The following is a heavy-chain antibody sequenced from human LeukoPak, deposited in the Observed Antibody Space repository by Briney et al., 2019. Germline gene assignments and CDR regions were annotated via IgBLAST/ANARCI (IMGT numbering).Heavy chain of an antibody. CDR1: GFTFSSYA. J-gene: IGHJ4*02. D-gene: IGHD3-22*01. Sequence: PGGSLRLSCAASGFTFSSYAMSWVRQAPGKGLEWVSAISGSGGSTYYADSVKGRFTISRDNSKNTLYLQMNSLRAEDTAVYYCANPQASSGYYYHYWGQGTLVTVSS. CDR2: ISGSGGST. V-gene: IGHV3-23*01. CDR3: ANPQASSGYYYHY.